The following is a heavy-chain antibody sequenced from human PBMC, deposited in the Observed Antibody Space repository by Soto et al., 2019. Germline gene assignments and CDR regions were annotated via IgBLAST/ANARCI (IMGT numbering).Heavy chain of an antibody. J-gene: IGHJ4*02. D-gene: IGHD3-22*01. V-gene: IGHV5-10-1*01. CDR3: ARHEADRFLDY. CDR1: GYSFTTYW. CDR2: FDPTDSFS. Sequence: GESLKISWQASGYSFTTYWITWVRQLPGKGLEWMGNFDPTDSFSNYSPSFQGHVTFSTDQSISTAYLHWSSLNASDTAMYFCARHEADRFLDYWGPGTLVTASS.